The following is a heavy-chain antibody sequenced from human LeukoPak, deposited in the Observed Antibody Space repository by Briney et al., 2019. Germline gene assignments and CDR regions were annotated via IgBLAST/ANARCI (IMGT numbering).Heavy chain of an antibody. V-gene: IGHV4-4*02. CDR2: VHLNGRT. CDR3: AREGGFYRPLDY. Sequence: PLETLSLTCDVSGVSISTTNWWTWVRQPPGGGLEWIGEVHLNGRTHYSPSLESRVTMSVDMSENHVSLQLTSVTAADTAVYYCAREGGFYRPLDYSGPGTLVIVSA. CDR1: GVSISTTNW. D-gene: IGHD2/OR15-2a*01. J-gene: IGHJ4*02.